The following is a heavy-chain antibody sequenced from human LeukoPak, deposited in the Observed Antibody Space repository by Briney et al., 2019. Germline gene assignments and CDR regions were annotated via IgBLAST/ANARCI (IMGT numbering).Heavy chain of an antibody. CDR2: INHSGST. D-gene: IGHD3-22*01. J-gene: IGHJ4*02. CDR1: GGSFSGYY. V-gene: IGHV4-34*01. Sequence: SETLSLTCAVYGGSFSGYYRSWIRQPPGKGLEWIGEINHSGSTNYNPSLKSRVTISVDTSKNQFSLKLSSVTAADTAVYYCARGSDDYDSSGYYDYWGQGTLVTVSS. CDR3: ARGSDDYDSSGYYDY.